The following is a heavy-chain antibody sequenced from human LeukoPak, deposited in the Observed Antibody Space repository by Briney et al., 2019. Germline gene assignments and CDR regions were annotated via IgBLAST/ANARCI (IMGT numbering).Heavy chain of an antibody. J-gene: IGHJ4*02. CDR1: GFTFSSYV. Sequence: GGSLRLSCAASGFTFSSYVMKWVRQAPGKGLEWVSRIKSDGSTTSYADSVKGRFTISRDNAKNTLYLQMNSLRAEDTAVYYCARETFSGWHFDYWGQGTLVTVSS. CDR2: IKSDGSTT. V-gene: IGHV3-74*01. D-gene: IGHD6-19*01. CDR3: ARETFSGWHFDY.